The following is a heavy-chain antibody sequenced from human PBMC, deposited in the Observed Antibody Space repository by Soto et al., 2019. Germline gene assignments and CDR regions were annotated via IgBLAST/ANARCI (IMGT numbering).Heavy chain of an antibody. CDR1: GGSISSYY. CDR3: AGSRSRTWRPFDY. CDR2: MYYTGST. V-gene: IGHV4-59*08. J-gene: IGHJ4*02. Sequence: QVQLQESGPGLVKPSETLSLTCTVSGGSISSYYWSWVRQSPGKGLEWIGYMYYTGSTNYNPSLMSRVTMSVDTSKSQFSLKLNSVTAADTAVYYCAGSRSRTWRPFDYWGQGTLVTVSS. D-gene: IGHD6-13*01.